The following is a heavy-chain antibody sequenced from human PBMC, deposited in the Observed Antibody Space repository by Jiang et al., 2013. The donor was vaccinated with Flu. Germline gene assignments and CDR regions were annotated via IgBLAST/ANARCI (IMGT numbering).Heavy chain of an antibody. CDR1: GFTFSSYG. Sequence: AASGFTFSSYGMHWVHQAPGKGLEWVAVIWYDGSNKYYADSVKGRFTISRDNSKNTLYLQMNSLRAEDTAVYYCAKEDCSSTSCYHPHYYYYMDVWGKGTTVTVSS. CDR3: AKEDCSSTSCYHPHYYYYMDV. CDR2: IWYDGSNK. D-gene: IGHD2-2*01. V-gene: IGHV3-30*18. J-gene: IGHJ6*03.